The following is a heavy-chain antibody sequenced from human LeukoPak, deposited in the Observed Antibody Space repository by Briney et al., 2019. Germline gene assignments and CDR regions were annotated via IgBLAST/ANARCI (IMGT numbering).Heavy chain of an antibody. D-gene: IGHD2-2*01. CDR2: ISWNSRTT. V-gene: IGHV3-21*04. CDR1: ESTFSSFS. CDR3: AKDLGCSSTSCHLNYFDY. J-gene: IGHJ4*02. Sequence: GGSLRLSCVASESTFSSFSMNWVRQAPGKGLEWVSSISWNSRTTYYADSVKGRFTISRDNGESSLYLQMNSLRAEDTAVYYCAKDLGCSSTSCHLNYFDYWGQGTLVTVSS.